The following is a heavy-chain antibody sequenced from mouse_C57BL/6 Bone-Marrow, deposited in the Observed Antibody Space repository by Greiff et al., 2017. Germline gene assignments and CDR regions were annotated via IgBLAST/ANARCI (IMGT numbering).Heavy chain of an antibody. CDR3: ARDGYPWYFDV. CDR1: GYSITSGYY. CDR2: ISYDGSN. V-gene: IGHV3-6*01. D-gene: IGHD2-2*01. Sequence: EVKLQESGPGLVKPSQSLSLTCSVTGYSITSGYYWNWIRQFPGNKLEWMGYISYDGSNNYNPSLKNRISITRDTSKNQFFLKLNSVTTEDTATYYCARDGYPWYFDVWGTGTTVTVSS. J-gene: IGHJ1*03.